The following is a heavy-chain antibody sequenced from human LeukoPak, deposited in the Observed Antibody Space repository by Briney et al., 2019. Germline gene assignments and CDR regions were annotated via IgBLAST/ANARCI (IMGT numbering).Heavy chain of an antibody. V-gene: IGHV3-53*05. CDR3: ARAKPPYDSSGYYPY. D-gene: IGHD3-22*01. CDR1: GFTVSSTY. CDR2: IYSGGTT. Sequence: GGSLRLSCAASGFTVSSTYMHWVRQAPGKGLEWVSVIYSGGTTYYADSVKGRFTISRDNSKSTLYLQMNSLRAEDTAVYYCARAKPPYDSSGYYPYWGQGTLVTVSS. J-gene: IGHJ4*02.